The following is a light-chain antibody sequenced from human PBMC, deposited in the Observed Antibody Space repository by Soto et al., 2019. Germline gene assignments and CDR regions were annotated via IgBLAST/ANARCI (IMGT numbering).Light chain of an antibody. Sequence: EIVLTQSPGTLSLSPGDRATLSCRASQRVSTFLAWYQQRPGQAPRLLISEASNRATGIPARFSGSGSGTDFTLTISRLEPEDFAVYHCQQYGSSPLITFGQGTRLEIK. CDR2: EAS. CDR3: QQYGSSPLIT. CDR1: QRVSTF. V-gene: IGKV3-20*01. J-gene: IGKJ5*01.